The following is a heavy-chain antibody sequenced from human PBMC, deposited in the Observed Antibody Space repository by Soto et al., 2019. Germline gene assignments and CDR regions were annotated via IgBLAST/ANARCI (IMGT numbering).Heavy chain of an antibody. CDR2: ISGSGGST. D-gene: IGHD4-4*01. Sequence: GVSLRLSCAASGFTFSSYAMSWVRQAPGKGLEWVSAISGSGGSTYYADSVKCRITISRDNSKNTLHLLMNRLRAEDTAVYYGAKTQSPLPDDYSNNFEYWCQGTLVTVS. V-gene: IGHV3-23*01. CDR1: GFTFSSYA. CDR3: AKTQSPLPDDYSNNFEY. J-gene: IGHJ4*02.